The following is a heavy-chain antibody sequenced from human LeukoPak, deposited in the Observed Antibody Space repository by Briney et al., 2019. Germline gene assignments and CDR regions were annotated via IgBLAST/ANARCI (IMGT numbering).Heavy chain of an antibody. CDR2: FYTSGST. Sequence: SETLSLTCTVSGDSIRRYYWSWIRQPAGKGLEWIGRFYTSGSTIYNPSLKSRVTMSADTSKNHASLRLSSVTPADTAVYYCARGGGGWYGDAFDVWGQGTVVTVSS. CDR3: ARGGGGWYGDAFDV. CDR1: GDSIRRYY. D-gene: IGHD6-19*01. J-gene: IGHJ3*01. V-gene: IGHV4-4*07.